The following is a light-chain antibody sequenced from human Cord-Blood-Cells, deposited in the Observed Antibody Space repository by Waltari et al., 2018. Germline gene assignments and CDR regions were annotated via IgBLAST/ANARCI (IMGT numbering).Light chain of an antibody. CDR2: AAS. V-gene: IGKV1-27*01. J-gene: IGKJ1*01. CDR1: QGISNY. Sequence: DIQMTPSPSSLSASVGDRVTITCRASQGISNYLACYQQKPGKVPKLLIYAASTLQSGVPSRFSGSGSATDFTLTISSLQPEDVATYYCQKYNSAPCTFGQGTKVEIK. CDR3: QKYNSAPCT.